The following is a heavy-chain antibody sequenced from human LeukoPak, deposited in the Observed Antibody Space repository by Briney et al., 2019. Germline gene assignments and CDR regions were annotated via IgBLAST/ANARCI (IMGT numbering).Heavy chain of an antibody. V-gene: IGHV5-51*01. D-gene: IGHD5-18*01. CDR1: GYSFTSYW. CDR2: IYPGDSDT. Sequence: GEPLKISCKGSGYSFTSYWIGWVRQMPGKGLEWMGIIYPGDSDTRYSPSFQGQVTISADKSISTAYLQWSSLKASDTAMYYCARLWHPHGYPAATEYYYYMDVWGKGTTVTISS. CDR3: ARLWHPHGYPAATEYYYYMDV. J-gene: IGHJ6*03.